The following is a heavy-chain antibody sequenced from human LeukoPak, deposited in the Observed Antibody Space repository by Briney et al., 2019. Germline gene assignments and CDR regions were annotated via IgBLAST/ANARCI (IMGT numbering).Heavy chain of an antibody. CDR1: GFTFSSYS. CDR2: ISSSSSTI. J-gene: IGHJ4*02. CDR3: ARDRRFGEFEFDY. Sequence: GGSLRLSCAASGFTFSSYSMNWVRQAPGKGLEWVSYISSSSSTIYYADSVKGRFTISRDNAKNSLYLQMNSLRAEDTAVYYCARDRRFGEFEFDYWGQGTLVTVSS. V-gene: IGHV3-48*04. D-gene: IGHD3-10*01.